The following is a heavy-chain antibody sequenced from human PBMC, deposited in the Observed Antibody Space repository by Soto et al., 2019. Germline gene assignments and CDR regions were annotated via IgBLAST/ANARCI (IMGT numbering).Heavy chain of an antibody. V-gene: IGHV4-59*02. J-gene: IGHJ4*02. CDR2: IFYSGST. Sequence: SETLSLTCTVSGGSVNSYYWSWIRQPPGKGMEWIGYIFYSGSTNSNPSLKSRVTMSVDMSKNRFSLKLTSLTDPDTAVYYCASVRGEYCGGDCPQLESWGQGTLVTVSA. D-gene: IGHD2-21*02. CDR3: ASVRGEYCGGDCPQLES. CDR1: GGSVNSYY.